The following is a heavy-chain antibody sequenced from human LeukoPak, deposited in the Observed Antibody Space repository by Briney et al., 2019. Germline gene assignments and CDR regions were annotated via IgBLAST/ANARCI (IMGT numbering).Heavy chain of an antibody. CDR3: ARGGSYGSYFDY. Sequence: ASVTLSFKCNVSGWCLSRYHGSWSRQTKGQGLEWIGYLYYSGNTNYNPSLKSRVTISVDTSKNQFSLKLSSVTAADTAVYYCARGGSYGSYFDYWGQGTLVTVPS. D-gene: IGHD3-10*01. J-gene: IGHJ4*02. CDR2: LYYSGNT. V-gene: IGHV4-59*01. CDR1: GWCLSRYH.